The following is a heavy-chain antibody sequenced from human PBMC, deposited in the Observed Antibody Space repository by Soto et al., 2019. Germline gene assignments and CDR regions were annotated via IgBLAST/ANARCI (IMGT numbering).Heavy chain of an antibody. V-gene: IGHV3-7*01. CDR2: IKQDGSAK. CDR1: GFTVSSNY. D-gene: IGHD2-15*01. CDR3: ARDFYGGFSYGPGDN. J-gene: IGHJ4*02. Sequence: GGSLRLSCAASGFTVSSNYMSWVRQAPGKGLEWVANIKQDGSAKQYLDSVRGRFTISRDNSKNSVYLQMNSLRAEDTALYYCARDFYGGFSYGPGDNWGQGTLVTVSS.